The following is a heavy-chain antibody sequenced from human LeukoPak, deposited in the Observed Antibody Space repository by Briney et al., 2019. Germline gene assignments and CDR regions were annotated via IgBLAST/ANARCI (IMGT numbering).Heavy chain of an antibody. J-gene: IGHJ1*01. Sequence: SSETLSLTCAVYGGSFSGYYWSWIRQPPGKGLEWIGEINHSGSTNYNPSLKSRVTISVDTPKNQFSLKLSSVTAADTAVYYCARSRIAAAGTGGFQHWGQGTLVTVSS. D-gene: IGHD6-13*01. CDR2: INHSGST. CDR3: ARSRIAAAGTGGFQH. CDR1: GGSFSGYY. V-gene: IGHV4-34*01.